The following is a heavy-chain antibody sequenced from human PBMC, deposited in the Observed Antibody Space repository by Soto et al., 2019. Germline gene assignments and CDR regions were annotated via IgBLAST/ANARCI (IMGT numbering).Heavy chain of an antibody. CDR1: GGTFSSYA. J-gene: IGHJ4*02. D-gene: IGHD6-13*01. CDR3: GSGLAAGKDY. Sequence: SLKVSCKASGGTFSSYAISWVRQAPGQGLEWMGGIIPIFGTANYEQKFQGRVTITADESTSTAYMELSSLRPEDTAVYYCGSGLAAGKDYWGQGTLVTVSS. CDR2: IIPIFGTA. V-gene: IGHV1-69*13.